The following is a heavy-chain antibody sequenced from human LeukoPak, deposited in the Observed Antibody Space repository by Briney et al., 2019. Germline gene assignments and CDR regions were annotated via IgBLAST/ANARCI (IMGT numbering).Heavy chain of an antibody. Sequence: GGSLRLSCLASFSNSALSWVRQAPGQGLEWVSTIANSGVATYYSDSVKGRFTISRDNSRNTLILQMNSLRAEDTAVYYCVKSAGKDGYRDVFDIWGQGTMVTVSS. CDR1: FSNSA. CDR3: VKSAGKDGYRDVFDI. J-gene: IGHJ3*02. CDR2: IANSGVAT. D-gene: IGHD5-24*01. V-gene: IGHV3-23*01.